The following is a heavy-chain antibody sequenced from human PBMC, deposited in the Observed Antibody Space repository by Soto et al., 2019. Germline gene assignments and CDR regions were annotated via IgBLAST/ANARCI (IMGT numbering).Heavy chain of an antibody. CDR2: ISGSGGST. Sequence: GGSLRLSCAASGFTFSSYAMSWFRQAPGKGLEWVSAISGSGGSTYYADSVKGRFTISRDNSKNTLYLQMNSLRAEDTAVYYCAKDLGGAFYDFWSGYSEKKAFDIWGQGTMVTVSS. J-gene: IGHJ3*02. CDR1: GFTFSSYA. V-gene: IGHV3-23*01. D-gene: IGHD3-3*01. CDR3: AKDLGGAFYDFWSGYSEKKAFDI.